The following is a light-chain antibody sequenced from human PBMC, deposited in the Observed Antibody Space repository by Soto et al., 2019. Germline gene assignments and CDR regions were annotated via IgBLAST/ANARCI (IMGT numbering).Light chain of an antibody. CDR2: TAS. CDR3: QQSFSPLPIS. Sequence: DIQMSQSPSSLSASIGDRVTITCRASQNIYNYLNWYQQKPGKAPKLLIFTASSLRSGVPSRFSGSRSGTDFTLTISTLQPEDFATYYCQQSFSPLPISFGQGTRLEMK. V-gene: IGKV1-39*01. CDR1: QNIYNY. J-gene: IGKJ5*01.